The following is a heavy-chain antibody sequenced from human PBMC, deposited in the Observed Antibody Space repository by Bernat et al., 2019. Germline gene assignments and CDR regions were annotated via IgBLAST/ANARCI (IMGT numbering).Heavy chain of an antibody. J-gene: IGHJ4*02. CDR2: IWYDGSNK. D-gene: IGHD3-10*01. CDR3: ARGTFGEFEVGFDY. Sequence: QVQLVESGGGVVQPGRSLRLSCAASGFTFSSYGMHWVRQAPGKGLEWVAVIWYDGSNKYYADSVKGRFTISRDNSKNTLYLQMNSLRAEDTAVYYCARGTFGEFEVGFDYWGQGTLVTVSS. CDR1: GFTFSSYG. V-gene: IGHV3-33*01.